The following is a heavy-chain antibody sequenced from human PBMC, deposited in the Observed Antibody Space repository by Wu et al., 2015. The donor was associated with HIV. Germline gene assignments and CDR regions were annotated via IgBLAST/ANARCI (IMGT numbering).Heavy chain of an antibody. J-gene: IGHJ6*02. CDR2: IIPIFGTA. CDR1: GGTFSSYA. CDR3: ARDGGXLGDILTGYPKDYYYGMDV. Sequence: QVQLVQSGAEVKKPGSSVKVSCKASGGTFSSYAISWVRQAPGQGLEWMGGIIPIFGTANYAQKFQGRVTITTDESTSTAYMELSSPRSEDTAVYYCARDGGXLGDILTGYPKDYYYGMDVWGQGPRSPSP. D-gene: IGHD3-9*01. V-gene: IGHV1-69*05.